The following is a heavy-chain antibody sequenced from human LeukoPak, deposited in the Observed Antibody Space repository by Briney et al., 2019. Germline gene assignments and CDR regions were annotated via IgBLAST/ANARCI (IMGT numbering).Heavy chain of an antibody. CDR1: GGSISSSLYY. Sequence: PSETLSLTCNVSGGSISSSLYYWAWIRRPPGKGLEWIGTIYYSGSTYYNPSLKSRVAISVDTSKNQLSLKLNSVTAADTAGYFCARRGGLGRSFDIWGQGTMVTVSS. J-gene: IGHJ3*02. V-gene: IGHV4-39*01. CDR2: IYYSGST. CDR3: ARRGGLGRSFDI. D-gene: IGHD3-10*01.